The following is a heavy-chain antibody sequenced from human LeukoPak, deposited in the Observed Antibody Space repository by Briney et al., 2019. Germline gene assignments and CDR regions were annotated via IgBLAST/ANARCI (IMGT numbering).Heavy chain of an antibody. J-gene: IGHJ3*02. V-gene: IGHV1-8*01. Sequence: GASVKVSXKAPGYTFTSYDINWVRQATGQGLEWMGWMSPNSDNRGYEQNFQGRVTMTMDTSISTAYMELSSLRSEDTAVYYCAAIMVVTAGVAFNIWGQGTMVTVSS. CDR1: GYTFTSYD. CDR3: AAIMVVTAGVAFNI. D-gene: IGHD2-21*02. CDR2: MSPNSDNR.